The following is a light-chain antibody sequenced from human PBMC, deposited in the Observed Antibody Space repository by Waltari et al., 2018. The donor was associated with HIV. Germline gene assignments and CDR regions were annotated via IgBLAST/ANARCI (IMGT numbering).Light chain of an antibody. V-gene: IGKV3-15*01. CDR1: QSVGRN. CDR2: GAS. Sequence: EIVMTQSPATLSLSPGERATLSCRASQSVGRNLAWYQQKPDQPPRLLIYGASTRATGVPARFSGSGSGTEFILTISSLQSEDFAVYYCQQYNNWPPLTFGGGTKVEIK. CDR3: QQYNNWPPLT. J-gene: IGKJ4*01.